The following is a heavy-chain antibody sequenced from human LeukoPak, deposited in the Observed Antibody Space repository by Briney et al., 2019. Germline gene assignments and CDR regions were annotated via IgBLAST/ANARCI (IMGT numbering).Heavy chain of an antibody. CDR1: GFTFSTYS. CDR2: ISSSGAYI. V-gene: IGHV3-21*01. D-gene: IGHD3-22*01. Sequence: GGSLRLSCAASGFTFSTYSMNWVRQAPGKGLECVSSISSSGAYIYYADSVKGRFTISRDNAKKSLYLQMNSLRAEDTAIYYCVGNYYDSSGLDYWGQGTLVTVSS. CDR3: VGNYYDSSGLDY. J-gene: IGHJ4*02.